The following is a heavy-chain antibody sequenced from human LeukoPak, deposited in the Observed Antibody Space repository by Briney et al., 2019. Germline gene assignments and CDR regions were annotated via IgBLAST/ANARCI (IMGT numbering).Heavy chain of an antibody. D-gene: IGHD6-19*01. CDR3: AKCRNHSSGCHGDY. CDR1: GFPFSSSA. J-gene: IGHJ4*02. V-gene: IGHV3-23*01. Sequence: GGSLRLSCGASGFPFSSSAMIWVRQAPGRGLEWVSGMIDSSDSTNYQASVKGRFTISRDNSKNTLYQQTISLRDDDTAVYYCAKCRNHSSGCHGDYWGQGTMVTASS. CDR2: MIDSSDST.